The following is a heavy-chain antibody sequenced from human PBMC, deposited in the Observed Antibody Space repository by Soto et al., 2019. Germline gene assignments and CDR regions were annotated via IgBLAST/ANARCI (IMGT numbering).Heavy chain of an antibody. Sequence: QVQLVESGGGVVQPGRSLRLSCAASGFTFSSYGMHWVRQAPGKGLEWVAVIWYDGSNKYYADSVKGRFTISRDNSKNTLYLQMNSLRAEDTAVYYCARDAIVVVVAAPTYGMDVWGQGTTVTVSS. CDR1: GFTFSSYG. D-gene: IGHD2-15*01. CDR3: ARDAIVVVVAAPTYGMDV. CDR2: IWYDGSNK. V-gene: IGHV3-33*01. J-gene: IGHJ6*02.